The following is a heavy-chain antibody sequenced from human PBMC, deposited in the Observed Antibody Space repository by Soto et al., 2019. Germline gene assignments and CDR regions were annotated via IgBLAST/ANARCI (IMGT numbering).Heavy chain of an antibody. D-gene: IGHD3-22*01. CDR1: GFTFSSYG. J-gene: IGHJ4*02. CDR3: AKVYYYDSSGPGY. Sequence: HPGGSLRLSCAASGFTFSSYGMHWVRQAPGKGLEWVAVISYDGSNKYYADSVKGRFTISRDNSKNTLYLQMNSLRAEDTAVYYCAKVYYYDSSGPGYWGQGTLVTVSS. CDR2: ISYDGSNK. V-gene: IGHV3-30*18.